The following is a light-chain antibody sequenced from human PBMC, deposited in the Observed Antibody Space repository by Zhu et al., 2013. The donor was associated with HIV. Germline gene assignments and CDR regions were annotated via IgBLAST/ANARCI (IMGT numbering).Light chain of an antibody. V-gene: IGKV1-8*01. J-gene: IGKJ2*01. CDR1: QDISSY. Sequence: AIRMTQSPSALSASTGDRVSITCRASQDISSYLAWYQQKPGKAPKLLIYGASTLESGVPSRFSGSGSGTDFTLTISCLQSEDFATYYCQQYYTYPYTFGQWTKLEIK. CDR2: GAS. CDR3: QQYYTYPYT.